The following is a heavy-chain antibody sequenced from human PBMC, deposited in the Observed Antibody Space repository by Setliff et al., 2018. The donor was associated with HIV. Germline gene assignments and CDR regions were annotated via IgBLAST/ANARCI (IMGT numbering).Heavy chain of an antibody. CDR1: GYTLTSYA. D-gene: IGHD4-17*01. Sequence: VKVSCKASGYTLTSYAITWVRQAPGQGLEWVGWIDADNGNTNYAQKFRGRVTMTTDTSTNTAYMEVRSLTSDDTAVYYCVRVTADRTNYYYYMDVWGKGTAVTVSS. V-gene: IGHV1-18*01. CDR3: VRVTADRTNYYYYMDV. CDR2: IDADNGNT. J-gene: IGHJ6*03.